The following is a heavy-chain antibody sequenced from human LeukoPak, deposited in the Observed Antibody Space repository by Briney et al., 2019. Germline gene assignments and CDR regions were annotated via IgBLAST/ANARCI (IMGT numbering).Heavy chain of an antibody. V-gene: IGHV3-23*01. D-gene: IGHD6-25*01. Sequence: SGGSLRLSCATSGFTFTSYVMNWVRQAPGEGLEWVSSISGGGSRTYYADSVKGRFTISRDNSQNTLYVQMNSLRAEDTAVYYCAKLPRGYVHSVGDYMDVWGKGATVTVSS. CDR2: ISGGGSRT. CDR1: GFTFTSYV. J-gene: IGHJ6*03. CDR3: AKLPRGYVHSVGDYMDV.